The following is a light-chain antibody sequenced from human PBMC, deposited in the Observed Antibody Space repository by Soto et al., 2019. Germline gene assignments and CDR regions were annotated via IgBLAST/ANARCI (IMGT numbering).Light chain of an antibody. CDR2: KTS. CDR3: QQYDSYPLT. V-gene: IGKV1-5*03. J-gene: IGKJ4*01. Sequence: DIQMTQSPSTLSASVGDRVTITCRASQSISSWLAWYQQKPGKAPNLLIYKTSSLESGVPSRFSGSGSGTEFTLTVNSLQPDDSATYYCQQYDSYPLTFGGGTKVDIK. CDR1: QSISSW.